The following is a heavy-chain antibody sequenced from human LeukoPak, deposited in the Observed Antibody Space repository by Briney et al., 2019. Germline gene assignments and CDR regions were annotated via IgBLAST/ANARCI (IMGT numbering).Heavy chain of an antibody. CDR3: ATAAGPPPGPYYFDY. J-gene: IGHJ4*02. CDR2: IYYSGST. Sequence: SETLSLTCAVYGGSFSSYYWGWIRQPPGKGLEWIGSIYYSGSTYYNPSLKSRVTISVDTSKNQFSLKLSSVTAADTAVYYCATAAGPPPGPYYFDYWGQGTLVTVSS. V-gene: IGHV4-39*01. D-gene: IGHD6-13*01. CDR1: GGSFSSYY.